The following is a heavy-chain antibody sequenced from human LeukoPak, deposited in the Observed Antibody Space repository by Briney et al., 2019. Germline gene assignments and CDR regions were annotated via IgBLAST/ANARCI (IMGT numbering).Heavy chain of an antibody. D-gene: IGHD6-13*01. CDR2: INPSGGST. CDR3: AREYIAAAGPLGGYFDY. CDR1: GYTFTSYY. V-gene: IGHV1-46*03. Sequence: ASVKVSCKASGYTFTSYYMHWVRQAPGQGLEWTGIINPSGGSTSYAQKFQGRVTMTRDTSTSTVYMELSSLRSGDTAVYYCAREYIAAAGPLGGYFDYWGQGTLVTVSS. J-gene: IGHJ4*02.